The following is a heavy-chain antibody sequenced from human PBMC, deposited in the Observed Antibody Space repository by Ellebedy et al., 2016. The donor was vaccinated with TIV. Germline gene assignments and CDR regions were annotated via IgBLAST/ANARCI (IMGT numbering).Heavy chain of an antibody. CDR3: ARVHCSITTCDYYYMDV. J-gene: IGHJ6*03. CDR1: GGSGSRYF. D-gene: IGHD1-1*01. Sequence: SETLSLXCTVSGGSGSRYFWSWIRQPAGKGLEWIGRIFTSGSFNYNPSLMSRVTMSVVTSKNQISLRLNSVTAADTAVYYCARVHCSITTCDYYYMDVWGKGTTVTVSS. V-gene: IGHV4-4*07. CDR2: IFTSGSF.